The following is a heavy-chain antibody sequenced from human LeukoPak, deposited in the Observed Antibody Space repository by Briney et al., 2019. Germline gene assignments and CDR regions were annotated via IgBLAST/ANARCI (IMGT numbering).Heavy chain of an antibody. CDR3: ARADYGDHLDY. V-gene: IGHV1-18*01. D-gene: IGHD4-17*01. CDR1: GYTFTSYG. J-gene: IGHJ4*02. Sequence: ASVKVSCKASGYTFTSYGISWVRQAPGQGLEWMGWISAYNGNTKYVQNLQGRVTMTTDTSTSTAYMELSSLRSEDTAVYYCARADYGDHLDYWGQGTLVTVSS. CDR2: ISAYNGNT.